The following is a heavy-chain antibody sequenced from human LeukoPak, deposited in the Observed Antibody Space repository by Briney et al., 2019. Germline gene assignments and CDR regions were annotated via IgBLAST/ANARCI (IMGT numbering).Heavy chain of an antibody. CDR1: GYTFTGHY. Sequence: ASVKVSFTASGYTFTGHYLNWVRQAPGQGLEWMGWVNPKSASTNYAQKFQGWVTLTRDTSISTAYMELSSLTSDDTAVYYCARVALRVGATYFDYWGQGTLVTVSS. CDR2: VNPKSAST. CDR3: ARVALRVGATYFDY. D-gene: IGHD1-26*01. J-gene: IGHJ4*02. V-gene: IGHV1-2*04.